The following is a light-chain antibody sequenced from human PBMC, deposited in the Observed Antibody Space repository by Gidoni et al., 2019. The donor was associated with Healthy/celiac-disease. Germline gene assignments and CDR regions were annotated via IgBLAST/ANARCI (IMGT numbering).Light chain of an antibody. CDR1: HSVSSSY. CDR3: HQYGSSPPNT. Sequence: EIVLTQSPGSLSLSPGERATLSCRASHSVSSSYLAWYQQKPGQPPRLLIYGASSRATCIPDRFICSGSGTDFTLTISRLEPEDFAVYYCHQYGSSPPNTFGQGTKLEIK. J-gene: IGKJ2*01. CDR2: GAS. V-gene: IGKV3-20*01.